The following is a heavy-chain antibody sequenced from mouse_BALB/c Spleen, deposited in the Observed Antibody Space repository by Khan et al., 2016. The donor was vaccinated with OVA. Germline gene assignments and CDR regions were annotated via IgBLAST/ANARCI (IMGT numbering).Heavy chain of an antibody. Sequence: QVQLHQSGPELKKPGETVKISCKASGYIFTNHGMNWVKQAPGKGLKWMGWINTYSGEPTYVDDFKGRFAFSLETSASTAYLQINNLTNEDTATYFCERVGYSGTMDYWGQGTSVTGSS. CDR1: GYIFTNHG. CDR3: ERVGYSGTMDY. D-gene: IGHD2-14*01. V-gene: IGHV9-3-1*01. J-gene: IGHJ4*01. CDR2: INTYSGEP.